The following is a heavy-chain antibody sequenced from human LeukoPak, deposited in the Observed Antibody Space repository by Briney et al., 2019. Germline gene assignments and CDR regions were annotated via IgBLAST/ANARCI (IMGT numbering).Heavy chain of an antibody. CDR2: ISGSGGST. Sequence: GGPLRLSCAASGFTFSSSAMSWVRQAPGKGLEWVSAISGSGGSTYYADSVKGRFTISRDNSKNTLYLQMNSLRAEDTAVYYCAKEARYCSGGSCHQDYWGQGTLVTVSS. V-gene: IGHV3-23*01. CDR1: GFTFSSSA. J-gene: IGHJ4*02. D-gene: IGHD2-15*01. CDR3: AKEARYCSGGSCHQDY.